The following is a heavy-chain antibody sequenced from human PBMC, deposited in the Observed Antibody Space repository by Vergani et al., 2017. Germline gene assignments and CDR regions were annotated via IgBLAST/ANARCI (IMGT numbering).Heavy chain of an antibody. V-gene: IGHV1-2*02. J-gene: IGHJ4*02. CDR2: INPNSGGT. Sequence: QVQLVQSGAEVKKPGASVKVSCQASGYTFTSDYIHWVRQAPGQGLEWMGIINPNSGGTNYAQKFQGRVTMTRDTSISTAYMELSRLRSDDTAVYYCERDISGSYGTAFDYWGQGTLVTVSS. D-gene: IGHD1-26*01. CDR3: ERDISGSYGTAFDY. CDR1: GYTFTSDY.